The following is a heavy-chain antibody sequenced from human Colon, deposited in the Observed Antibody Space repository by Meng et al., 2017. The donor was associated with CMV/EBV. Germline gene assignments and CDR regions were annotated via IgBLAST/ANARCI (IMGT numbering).Heavy chain of an antibody. Sequence: GESLKISCAASGFTFSSYAMSWVHQAPGKGLEWVSAISGSGGSTYYADSVKGRFTISRDNSKNTLYLQMNSLRAEDTAVYYCASYPAATARRDVFDMWGQGTMVTVSS. V-gene: IGHV3-23*01. CDR1: GFTFSSYA. CDR3: ASYPAATARRDVFDM. CDR2: ISGSGGST. D-gene: IGHD2-15*01. J-gene: IGHJ3*02.